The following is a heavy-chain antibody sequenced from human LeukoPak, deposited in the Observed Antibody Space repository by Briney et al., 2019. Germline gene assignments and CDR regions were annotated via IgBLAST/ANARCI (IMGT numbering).Heavy chain of an antibody. CDR1: GGSISSYY. Sequence: SETLSLTCTVSGGSISSYYWSWIRQTPGKGLEWIGYIYYSGSTNYNPSLKSRVTISVDTSKNQFSLKLSSVAAADTAVYYCATAGFGESRPFDYWGQGTLVTVSS. CDR3: ATAGFGESRPFDY. V-gene: IGHV4-59*08. CDR2: IYYSGST. D-gene: IGHD3-10*01. J-gene: IGHJ4*02.